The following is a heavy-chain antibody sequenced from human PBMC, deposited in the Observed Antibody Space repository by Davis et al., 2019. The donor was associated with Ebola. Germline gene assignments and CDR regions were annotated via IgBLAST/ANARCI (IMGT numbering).Heavy chain of an antibody. J-gene: IGHJ6*02. CDR1: GFTFSSYS. CDR3: ARGDSSLYGMDV. CDR2: ISWNSGSI. D-gene: IGHD6-19*01. V-gene: IGHV3-9*01. Sequence: SLKISCAASGFTFSSYSMNWVRQAPGKGLEWVSGISWNSGSIGYADSVKGRFTISSDNAKNSLYLQMNSLRAEDTALYYCARGDSSLYGMDVWGQGTTVTVSS.